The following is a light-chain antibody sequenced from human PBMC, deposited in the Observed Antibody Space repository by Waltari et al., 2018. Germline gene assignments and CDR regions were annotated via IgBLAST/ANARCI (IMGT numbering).Light chain of an antibody. V-gene: IGLV2-11*01. CDR1: SSDVGGYNY. Sequence: QSALTQPRSVSGSPGQSVTISCTGTSSDVGGYNYVSWYQQHPGKAPKIMIYDVSQRSSGVPDRFSGSKSGNTASLTISGLQAEDEADYYCCSYAGSYTFVFGGGTKLTVL. CDR2: DVS. J-gene: IGLJ2*01. CDR3: CSYAGSYTFV.